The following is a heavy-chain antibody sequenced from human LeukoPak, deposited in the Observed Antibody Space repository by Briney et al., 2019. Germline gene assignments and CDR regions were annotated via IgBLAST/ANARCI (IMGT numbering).Heavy chain of an antibody. Sequence: GASVKVSCKASGYTFTSYFIHWVRQAPGQGLEWMGIINPSGGSTTYAQKFQDRVTMTRDMSTSTVYMELSRLRSDDTAVYYCARPNYYDSSGYYYSGWFDPWGQGTLVTVSS. D-gene: IGHD3-22*01. CDR3: ARPNYYDSSGYYYSGWFDP. J-gene: IGHJ5*02. CDR2: INPSGGST. CDR1: GYTFTSYF. V-gene: IGHV1-46*01.